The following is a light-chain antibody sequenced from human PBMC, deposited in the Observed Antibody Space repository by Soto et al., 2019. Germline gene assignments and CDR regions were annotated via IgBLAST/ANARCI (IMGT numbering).Light chain of an antibody. CDR3: QAWDSSTVV. CDR2: QDD. CDR1: RLGNKH. V-gene: IGLV3-1*01. J-gene: IGLJ2*01. Sequence: SYELTQPPSVSVSPGQTASITCSGDRLGNKHVCWYQQKPGQSPVLVIYQDDTRPSGTPERFSGSNSGNTATLTISGTQAMDEADYYCQAWDSSTVVFGGGTQLTVL.